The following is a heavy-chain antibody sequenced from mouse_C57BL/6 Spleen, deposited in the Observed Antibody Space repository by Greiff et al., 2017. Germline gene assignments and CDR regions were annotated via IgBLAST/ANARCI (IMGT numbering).Heavy chain of an antibody. V-gene: IGHV1-80*01. CDR2: IYPGDGDT. D-gene: IGHD1-1*01. Sequence: QVQLQQSGAELVKPGASVKISCKASGYAFSSYWMNWVKQRPGKGLEWIGQIYPGDGDTNYNGKFKGKATLTADKSSSTAYMQLSSLTSEDSAVYFCARSLPYCGSSLWYFDVWGTGTTVTVSS. J-gene: IGHJ1*03. CDR1: GYAFSSYW. CDR3: ARSLPYCGSSLWYFDV.